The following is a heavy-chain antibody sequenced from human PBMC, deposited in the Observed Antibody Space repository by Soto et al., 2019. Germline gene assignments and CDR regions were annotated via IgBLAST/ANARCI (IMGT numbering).Heavy chain of an antibody. CDR3: ARTARFEY. CDR2: INHSGST. CDR1: GGSFSGYY. Sequence: QVLLQQWGAGLLKPSETLSLTCAVYGGSFSGYYWSWIRQPPGKGLEWIGEINHSGSTNYNPSLKSRVNISGDTSKNPFSLKLSSGTAADTAVYYCARTARFEYWGQGTLVTVSS. V-gene: IGHV4-34*02. J-gene: IGHJ4*02.